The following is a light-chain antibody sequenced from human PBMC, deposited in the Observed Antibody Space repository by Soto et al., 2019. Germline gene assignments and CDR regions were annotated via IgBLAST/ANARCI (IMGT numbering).Light chain of an antibody. V-gene: IGKV1-39*01. CDR2: AAS. J-gene: IGKJ1*01. CDR3: QQSYSAPVT. Sequence: DIQMTQSPSSLSASVGDRVTITCRASQSISSYLNWYQQKPGKAPKLLIYAASSLQSGVPSRFSGSGSGTDFTLTISSLQPEDFATYHCQQSYSAPVTFGQGTKVDIK. CDR1: QSISSY.